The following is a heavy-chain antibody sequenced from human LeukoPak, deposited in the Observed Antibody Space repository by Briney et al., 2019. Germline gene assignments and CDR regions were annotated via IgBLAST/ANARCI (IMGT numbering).Heavy chain of an antibody. J-gene: IGHJ4*02. CDR2: MNPSSGNT. V-gene: IGHV1-8*02. D-gene: IGHD5/OR15-5a*01. CDR3: ARLGLYDVGD. CDR1: GYTFTNFD. Sequence: ASVKVSCKASGYTFTNFDINWVRQTAGRRLEWMGWMNPSSGNTGYAQRFRGRVTLTSDTSTSTAYMEPSSLTSDDTAVYYCARLGLYDVGDWGQGTLVTVSS.